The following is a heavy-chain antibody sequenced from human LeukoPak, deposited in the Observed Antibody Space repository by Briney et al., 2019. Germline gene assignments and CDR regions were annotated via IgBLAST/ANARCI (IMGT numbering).Heavy chain of an antibody. J-gene: IGHJ4*02. V-gene: IGHV4-4*02. D-gene: IGHD1-26*01. CDR2: ISLRGLT. CDR1: GGSISGTNW. CDR3: SRESGPFSPFGF. Sequence: SETLSLTCIVSGGSISGTNWWSWVRQPPGQGLEWIGEISLRGLTNYNPSLRSRLTMSLDESKNQVSLNLTSVPAADTAVYYCSRESGPFSPFGFWGQGTLVSVHS.